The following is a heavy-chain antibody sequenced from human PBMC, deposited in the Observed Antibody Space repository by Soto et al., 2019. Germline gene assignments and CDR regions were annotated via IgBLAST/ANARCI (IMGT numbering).Heavy chain of an antibody. CDR3: ARPHEPIAAAPGLCFDY. Sequence: GSLRLSCAASGFTFSSYGMHWVRQAPGKGLEWVAVIWYDGSNKYYADSVKGRFTISRDNSKNTLYLQMNSLRAEDTAVYYCARPHEPIAAAPGLCFDYWGQGTLVTVSS. CDR1: GFTFSSYG. V-gene: IGHV3-33*01. CDR2: IWYDGSNK. D-gene: IGHD6-13*01. J-gene: IGHJ4*02.